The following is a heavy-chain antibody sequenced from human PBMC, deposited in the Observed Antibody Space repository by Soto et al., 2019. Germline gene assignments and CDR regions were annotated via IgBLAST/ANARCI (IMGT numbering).Heavy chain of an antibody. CDR3: AIVGVLRTIFRWFDL. J-gene: IGHJ5*02. CDR2: ITISGNYI. CDR1: GFAFQTYT. D-gene: IGHD2-8*01. V-gene: IGHV3-21*01. Sequence: EGQLVESGGGLVKPGGSLRLSCAASGFAFQTYTMEWLRQPPGKGLEWVLSITISGNYIYYAYSVKGLFTISRDNGRISVYLQMNSLRAEHTSVYYCAIVGVLRTIFRWFDLWGQGTLLTVSS.